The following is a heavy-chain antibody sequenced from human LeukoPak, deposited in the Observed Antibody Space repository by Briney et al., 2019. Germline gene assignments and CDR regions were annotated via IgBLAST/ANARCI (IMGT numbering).Heavy chain of an antibody. Sequence: PGGSLRLSCATSGFTFSSYGLYWVRQAPGKGLEWWAYIRYDGINKYYADSVQGRFTISRDNSKNKVYLQMNSLRAEDTAVYYCPKDSLTGTGPYYFDYWGQGTLVTVSS. CDR1: GFTFSSYG. J-gene: IGHJ4*02. D-gene: IGHD3-9*01. V-gene: IGHV3-30*02. CDR3: PKDSLTGTGPYYFDY. CDR2: IRYDGINK.